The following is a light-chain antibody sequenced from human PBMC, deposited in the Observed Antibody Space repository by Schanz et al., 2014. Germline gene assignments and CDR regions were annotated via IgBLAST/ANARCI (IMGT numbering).Light chain of an antibody. CDR2: DVS. V-gene: IGLV2-8*01. J-gene: IGLJ1*01. Sequence: SALTQPASVSGSPGQSITVSCTGTSSDVGGYNYVSWYQQHPGKAPKVMIYDVSNRPSGVPDRFSGSKSGNTASLTVSGLQAEDAADYYCTSYAANTNVFGTGTQLTVL. CDR1: SSDVGGYNY. CDR3: TSYAANTNV.